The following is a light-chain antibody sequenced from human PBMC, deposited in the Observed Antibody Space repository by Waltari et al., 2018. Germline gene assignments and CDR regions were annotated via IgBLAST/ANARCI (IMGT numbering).Light chain of an antibody. CDR1: QSVSSN. V-gene: IGKV3-15*01. J-gene: IGKJ1*01. CDR3: QQYNNWPPGT. Sequence: EIVMTQSPATLSVSPGERATLSCRASQSVSSNLAWYQQKPGQAPRLLIYGASTRATGIPVRFSGSGSGTEFTLTISSLQSEDFAVYYCQQYNNWPPGTFGQGTKVEIK. CDR2: GAS.